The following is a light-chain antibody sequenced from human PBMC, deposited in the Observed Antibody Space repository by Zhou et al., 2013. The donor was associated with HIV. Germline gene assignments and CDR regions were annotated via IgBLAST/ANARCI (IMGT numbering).Light chain of an antibody. J-gene: IGKJ2*01. CDR2: GAS. CDR3: QQSYSTPYT. CDR1: QTISSY. V-gene: IGKV1-39*01. Sequence: DIQLTQSPSTLSASVGDRVTITCRASQTISSYLNWYQQKLGNAPKLLIYGASNLQSGVASRFSGGGSGTDFTLTISSLQPEDFATYYCQQSYSTPYTFGQGTKLEIK.